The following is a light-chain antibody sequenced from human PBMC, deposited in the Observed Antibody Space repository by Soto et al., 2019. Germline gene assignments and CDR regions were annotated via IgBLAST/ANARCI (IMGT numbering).Light chain of an antibody. CDR2: GAS. CDR3: QQTYCDIT. V-gene: IGKV1-39*01. J-gene: IGKJ4*01. Sequence: DIQMTHSPPSLSASVGDRVTITCRASRTINPYLNCVHEKPGEPPRLLIYGASTLHDGVPSRISGSGSGEDFTLTLSGLQPEDFASYHSQQTYCDITLGGGPKVDIK. CDR1: RTINPY.